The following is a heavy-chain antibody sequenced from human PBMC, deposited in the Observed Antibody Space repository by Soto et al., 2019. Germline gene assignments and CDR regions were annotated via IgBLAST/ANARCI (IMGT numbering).Heavy chain of an antibody. CDR1: GGSVGSSAYY. V-gene: IGHV4-39*01. CDR3: ARREYATSPLDP. J-gene: IGHJ5*02. Sequence: SETLSLTCTVSGGSVGSSAYYWGWIRQPPGKGLEYIGNIYYTGTTTYNAALKSRVTISVDRSKNQISLRLTSVTAADTAVYYCARREYATSPLDPWGQGTLVTVSS. D-gene: IGHD2-2*01. CDR2: IYYTGTT.